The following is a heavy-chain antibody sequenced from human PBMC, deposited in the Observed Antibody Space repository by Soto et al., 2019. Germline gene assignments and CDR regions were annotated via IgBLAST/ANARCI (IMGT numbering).Heavy chain of an antibody. D-gene: IGHD3-22*01. CDR1: GFSLSTSGMC. CDR3: ARINYYDSSGTYFDY. V-gene: IGHV2-70*01. J-gene: IGHJ4*02. CDR2: IDWDDDK. Sequence: SGPTLVNPTQTLTLTCTFSGFSLSTSGMCVSWIRQPPGKALEWLALIDWDDDKYYSTSLKTRLTISKDTSKNQVVLTMTNMDPVDTATYYCARINYYDSSGTYFDYWGQGTLVTVSS.